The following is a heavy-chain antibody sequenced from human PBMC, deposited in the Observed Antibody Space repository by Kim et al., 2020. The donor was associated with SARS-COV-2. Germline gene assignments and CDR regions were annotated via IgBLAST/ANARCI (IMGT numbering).Heavy chain of an antibody. V-gene: IGHV4-39*07. CDR2: IYYSGST. CDR3: ARDIVVVPAAMEMENWF. Sequence: SQTLSLTCTVSGGSISSSSYYWGWIRQPPGKGLEWIGSIYYSGSTYYNPSLKSRVTISVDTSKNQFSLKLSSVTAADTAVYYCARDIVVVPAAMEMENWF. D-gene: IGHD2-2*01. CDR1: GGSISSSSYY. J-gene: IGHJ5*01.